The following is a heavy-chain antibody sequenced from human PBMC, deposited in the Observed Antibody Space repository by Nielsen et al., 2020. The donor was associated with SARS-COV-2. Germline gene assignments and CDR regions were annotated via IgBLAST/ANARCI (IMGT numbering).Heavy chain of an antibody. CDR1: GFTFDDYA. J-gene: IGHJ3*02. V-gene: IGHV3-9*01. CDR2: ISWNSGSI. D-gene: IGHD6-19*01. Sequence: SLKISCAASGFTFDDYAMHWVRQAPGKGLEWVSGISWNSGSIGYADSVKGRFTISRDNAKNSLYLQMNSLRAEDTALYYCAKDGAWLDEAFDIWGQGTMVTVSS. CDR3: AKDGAWLDEAFDI.